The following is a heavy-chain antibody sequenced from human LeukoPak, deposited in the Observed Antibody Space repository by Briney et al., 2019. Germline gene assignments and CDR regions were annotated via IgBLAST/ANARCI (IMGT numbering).Heavy chain of an antibody. CDR1: GGSISSSSYY. J-gene: IGHJ6*03. V-gene: IGHV4-39*07. CDR3: ARGLPGYCSGGSCYGGYYYYYMDV. D-gene: IGHD2-15*01. CDR2: INHSGST. Sequence: PSETLSLTCNVSGGSISSSSYYWGWIRQPPGKGLEWIGEINHSGSTNYNPSLKSRVTISVDTSKNQFSLKLSSVTAADTAVYYCARGLPGYCSGGSCYGGYYYYYMDVWGKGTTVTVSS.